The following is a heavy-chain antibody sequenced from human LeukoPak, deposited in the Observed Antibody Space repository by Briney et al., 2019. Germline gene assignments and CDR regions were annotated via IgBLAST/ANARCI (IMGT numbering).Heavy chain of an antibody. J-gene: IGHJ5*02. CDR3: ARASRKSTMIVVVSNGWFDP. CDR1: GGSFSGYY. V-gene: IGHV4-34*01. Sequence: SETLSLTCAVYGGSFSGYYWSWIRQPPGKGLEWIGEINHSGSTNYIPSLKSRVTISVDTSKNQFSLKLSSVTAADTAVYYCARASRKSTMIVVVSNGWFDPWGQGTLVTVSS. D-gene: IGHD3-22*01. CDR2: INHSGST.